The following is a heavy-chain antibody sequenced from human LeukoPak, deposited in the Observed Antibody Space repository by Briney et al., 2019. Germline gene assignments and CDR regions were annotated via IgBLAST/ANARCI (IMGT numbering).Heavy chain of an antibody. Sequence: GGSLRLSCAASGFTFSTYAMNWVRQAPGKGLEWVAVISDDGRHNYYADSVKGRFTISRDNSKSTLYLQMNSLRAEDTAVYYCAKGPGIVGATGGDWGQGTLVTVSS. CDR1: GFTFSTYA. D-gene: IGHD1-26*01. V-gene: IGHV3-30*04. CDR3: AKGPGIVGATGGD. J-gene: IGHJ4*02. CDR2: ISDDGRHN.